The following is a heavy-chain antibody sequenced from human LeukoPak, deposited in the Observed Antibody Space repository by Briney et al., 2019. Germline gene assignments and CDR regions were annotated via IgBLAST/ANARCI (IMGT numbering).Heavy chain of an antibody. J-gene: IGHJ4*02. CDR1: GFTFTSYS. D-gene: IGHD2-15*01. V-gene: IGHV3-21*01. CDR2: ISSISSYI. CDR3: ARGYCSGGNCYSTDY. Sequence: GGSLRLSCAASGFTFTSYSLNWVRQATGKGLEWVSSISSISSYILYADSVKGRFTISRDNAKNSLYLQMSSLRAEDTAVYYCARGYCSGGNCYSTDYWGQGTLVTVSS.